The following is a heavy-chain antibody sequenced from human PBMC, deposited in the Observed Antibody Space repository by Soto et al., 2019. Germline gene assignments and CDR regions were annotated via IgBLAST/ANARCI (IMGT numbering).Heavy chain of an antibody. Sequence: QVQLQASGPGLVKPSETLSLTCTVSGASVRSGSYYWSWVRQPPGRGLEWIGYIYDTGTTNYHHSLKSRVTMSVDTSKNQFSLKLNSLPAADTAVYYCARVEDYGDSFDYWGQGTLGTVSS. CDR1: GASVRSGSYY. CDR2: IYDTGTT. V-gene: IGHV4-61*01. CDR3: ARVEDYGDSFDY. D-gene: IGHD4-17*01. J-gene: IGHJ4*02.